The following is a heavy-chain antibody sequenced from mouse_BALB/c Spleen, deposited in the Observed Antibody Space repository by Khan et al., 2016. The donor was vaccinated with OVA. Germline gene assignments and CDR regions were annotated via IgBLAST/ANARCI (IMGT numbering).Heavy chain of an antibody. CDR3: ARELRLGGFAY. D-gene: IGHD1-2*01. CDR1: GFSLTDFG. J-gene: IGHJ3*01. CDR2: IWGDGST. V-gene: IGHV2-6-7*01. Sequence: QMQLEESGPGLVAPSQSLSITCSVSGFSLTDFGVNWVRQPPGKGLEWLGMIWGDGSTDYNSALKSRLSINKDTSKSQVFLKMNSLQTDDTARYYCARELRLGGFAYWGQGTLVTVSA.